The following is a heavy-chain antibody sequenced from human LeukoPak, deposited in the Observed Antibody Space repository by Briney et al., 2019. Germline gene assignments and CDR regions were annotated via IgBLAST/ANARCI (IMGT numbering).Heavy chain of an antibody. CDR1: GYTFTSYD. V-gene: IGHV1-18*01. J-gene: IGHJ4*02. CDR3: ARDSGLTGYFLY. CDR2: ISAYSGNT. Sequence: ASVKVSCKASGYTFTSYDISWVRQAPGQGLEWMGWISAYSGNTNYAQKLQGRVTMTTDTSTSTAYMELRSLRSDDTAVYYCARDSGLTGYFLYWGQGTLVTVSS. D-gene: IGHD3-9*01.